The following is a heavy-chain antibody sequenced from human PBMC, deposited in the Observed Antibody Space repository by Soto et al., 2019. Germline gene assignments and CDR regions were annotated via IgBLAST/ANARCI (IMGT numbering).Heavy chain of an antibody. J-gene: IGHJ5*02. D-gene: IGHD2-15*01. V-gene: IGHV4-61*01. CDR1: VGSVSSGSYY. CDR3: VRVVVGATANWFEP. CDR2: IYYSWST. Sequence: SGTLSLACTVSVGSVSSGSYYWGWILQPPGKGLEGIGYIYYSWSTDYNPSLKSRVTISLDTSKNQSYLKLSSVTAPDTAVYYCVRVVVGATANWFEPCGQGTLVTVSS.